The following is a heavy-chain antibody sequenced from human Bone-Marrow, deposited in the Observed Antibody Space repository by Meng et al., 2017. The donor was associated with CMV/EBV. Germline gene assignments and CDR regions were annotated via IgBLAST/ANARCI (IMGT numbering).Heavy chain of an antibody. V-gene: IGHV3-74*01. CDR3: VRGEVSSYYGMDV. Sequence: GGSLRLSCSASGFTLSSNWMHWVRQAPGKGLVWVSRINSDGGSTNYADSVKGRFTISRDNARNTLHLQMNSLRADDTAVYYCVRGEVSSYYGMDVWGQGTTVTVSS. J-gene: IGHJ6*02. CDR1: GFTLSSNW. CDR2: INSDGGST.